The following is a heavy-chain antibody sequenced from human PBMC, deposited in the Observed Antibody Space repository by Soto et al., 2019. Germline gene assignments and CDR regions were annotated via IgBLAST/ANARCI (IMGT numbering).Heavy chain of an antibody. D-gene: IGHD3-3*01. CDR3: ARAHYDFWSGYSEDY. J-gene: IGHJ4*02. CDR1: GYTFTSYG. CDR2: ISAYNGNT. V-gene: IGHV1-18*04. Sequence: ASVKVSCKASGYTFTSYGISWVRQAPGQGLEWMGWISAYNGNTNYAQKLQGRVTMTTDTSTSTAYMELRSLRSDDTAVYYCARAHYDFWSGYSEDYWGQGTLVTISS.